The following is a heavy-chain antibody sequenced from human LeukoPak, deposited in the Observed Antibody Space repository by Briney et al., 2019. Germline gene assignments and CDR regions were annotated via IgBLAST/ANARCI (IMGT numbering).Heavy chain of an antibody. D-gene: IGHD1-26*01. V-gene: IGHV4-59*01. J-gene: IGHJ5*02. CDR2: IYYSGNT. CDR1: GGSISNYY. CDR3: ARGASNSGTTMFDP. Sequence: PSETLSLTCPVSGGSISNYYWSWIRQPPGKGLEWIGHIYYSGNTNYNPSLKSRVTISVDTSKNQFSLKLSSVTAADTAVYYCARGASNSGTTMFDPWGEGTLVSVSS.